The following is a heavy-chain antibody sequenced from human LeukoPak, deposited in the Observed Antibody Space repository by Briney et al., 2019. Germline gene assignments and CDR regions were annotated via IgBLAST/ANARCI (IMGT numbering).Heavy chain of an antibody. CDR3: EKRWDYSGSPD. CDR1: GFTFSNYA. D-gene: IGHD1-26*01. V-gene: IGHV3-23*01. CDR2: ISGDGGGT. Sequence: GGSLRLSCAASGFTFSNYAMSWVRQAPGNGLMWVSTISGDGGGTYYADSVKGRFTISRDNSKNTLYLQMNSLRAEDTAVYYCEKRWDYSGSPDWGQGTLVTVSS. J-gene: IGHJ4*02.